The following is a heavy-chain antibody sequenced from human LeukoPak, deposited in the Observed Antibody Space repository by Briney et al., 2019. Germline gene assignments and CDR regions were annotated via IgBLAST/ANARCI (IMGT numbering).Heavy chain of an antibody. CDR1: GYTFTSYD. CDR2: MNPNSGNT. J-gene: IGHJ4*02. D-gene: IGHD2-21*01. Sequence: ASVKVSCKASGYTFTSYDINWVRQATGQGLEWMGWMNPNSGNTGYAQKFQGRVTMTRNTSISTAYMELSSLRSDDTAVYYCARGAYCGGDCYSFDYWGQGTLVTVSS. V-gene: IGHV1-8*01. CDR3: ARGAYCGGDCYSFDY.